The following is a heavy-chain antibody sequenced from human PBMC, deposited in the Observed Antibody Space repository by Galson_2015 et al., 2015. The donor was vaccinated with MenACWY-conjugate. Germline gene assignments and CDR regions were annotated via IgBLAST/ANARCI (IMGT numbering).Heavy chain of an antibody. CDR2: IWYDGSEK. V-gene: IGHV3-33*03. CDR3: AKAHDYGDGDYYFDY. Sequence: SLRLSCAASGFKFNTYGMHWVRQAPGKGLEWLAVIWYDGSEKYYADSVKGRFIISRDNSKNTVYLQMNSLRAEDTAVYYCAKAHDYGDGDYYFDYWGQGTLVTVSS. CDR1: GFKFNTYG. D-gene: IGHD4-17*01. J-gene: IGHJ4*02.